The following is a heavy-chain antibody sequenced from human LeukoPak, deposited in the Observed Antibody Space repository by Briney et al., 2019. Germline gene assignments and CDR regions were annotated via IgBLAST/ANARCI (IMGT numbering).Heavy chain of an antibody. CDR2: IDKSGGTT. CDR1: GFTFSSYA. Sequence: GGSLRLSCAASGFTFSSYAMSWVRQAPGKGLEWVAFIDKSGGTTYYADSVKGRFTISRDNAKSSLYLEMNSLRAEDTAVYYCGRGHWGLDYWGQGTLVTVSS. V-gene: IGHV3-48*04. CDR3: GRGHWGLDY. D-gene: IGHD7-27*01. J-gene: IGHJ4*02.